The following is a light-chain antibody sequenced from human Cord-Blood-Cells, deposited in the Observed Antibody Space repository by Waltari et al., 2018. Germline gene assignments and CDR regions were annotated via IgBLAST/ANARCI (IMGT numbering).Light chain of an antibody. Sequence: DIVMTQSTDSLAVSLGERATINCKSSQSVLYSTNNKNYLAWYQQKPGQPPKLLIYWASTRESGVPDRFSGSGSGRDFTLTISSLQAEDVAVYYCQQYYSTPITFGQGTRLEIK. V-gene: IGKV4-1*01. J-gene: IGKJ5*01. CDR2: WAS. CDR3: QQYYSTPIT. CDR1: QSVLYSTNNKNY.